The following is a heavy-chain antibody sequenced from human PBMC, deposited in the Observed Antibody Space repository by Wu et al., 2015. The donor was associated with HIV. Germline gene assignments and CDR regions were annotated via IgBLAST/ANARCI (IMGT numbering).Heavy chain of an antibody. CDR3: ARGPAIAAADLDL. J-gene: IGHJ5*02. CDR1: GYIFTGYY. CDR2: IDPNTGAT. D-gene: IGHD6-25*01. V-gene: IGHV1-2*02. Sequence: QVHLLQSGAEVRKPGASAKISCKSSGYIFTGYYLHWVRQAPGQGLQWVGYIDPNTGATKYAQRFLDRVTMARDTSIRTAYMEVSRLGSDDTAVYFCARGPAIAAADLDLWGQGTLVIVSS.